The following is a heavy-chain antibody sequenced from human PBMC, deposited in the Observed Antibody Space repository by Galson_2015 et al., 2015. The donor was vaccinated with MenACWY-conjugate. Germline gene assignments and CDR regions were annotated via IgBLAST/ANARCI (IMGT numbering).Heavy chain of an antibody. CDR2: IKSKTHSGTP. V-gene: IGHV3-15*01. CDR1: GFTFSNVW. CDR3: TTDYFGQYSFDS. Sequence: SLRLSCAASGFTFSNVWMTWVRQAPGKGLEWVGRIKSKTHSGTPDYAAPVNGRFTISRDDSRNTVYLEMNGLKAEDTGLYYCTTDYFGQYSFDSWGQGTPVTVSS. D-gene: IGHD2/OR15-2a*01. J-gene: IGHJ4*02.